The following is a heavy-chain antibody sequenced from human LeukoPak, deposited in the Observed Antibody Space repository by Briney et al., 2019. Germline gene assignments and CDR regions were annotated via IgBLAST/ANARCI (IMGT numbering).Heavy chain of an antibody. D-gene: IGHD1-1*01. J-gene: IGHJ4*02. V-gene: IGHV4-34*01. Sequence: SETLSLTCAVYGGSFSGYYWSWIRQPPGKGLEWIGEINHSGSTNYNPSLKSRVTISVDTSKNQFSLKLSSVTAADTAVYYCARQNSVPTGTDWRPYFFDYWGQGTLVTVSS. CDR1: GGSFSGYY. CDR3: ARQNSVPTGTDWRPYFFDY. CDR2: INHSGST.